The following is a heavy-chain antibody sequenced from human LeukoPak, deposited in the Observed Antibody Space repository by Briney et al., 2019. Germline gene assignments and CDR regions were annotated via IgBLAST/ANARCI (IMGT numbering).Heavy chain of an antibody. CDR3: ARLGQGLDRGVQNAFDI. CDR1: GFPVSNNY. V-gene: IGHV3-53*01. Sequence: GGSLRLSCSASGFPVSNNYMPWVRQAPGKGLEWVSVIYSGTTAYYAGSLKGRSTISRANSKNTLYLQMNSLRPDDTAVYYSARLGQGLDRGVQNAFDIWGQGTMVSVSS. CDR2: IYSGTTA. J-gene: IGHJ3*02. D-gene: IGHD3-10*01.